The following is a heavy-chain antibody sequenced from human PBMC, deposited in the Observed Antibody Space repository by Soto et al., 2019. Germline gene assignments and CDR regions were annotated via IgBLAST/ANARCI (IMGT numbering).Heavy chain of an antibody. Sequence: SEALSLTCAVYGGSFSGYYWSWIRQPPGKGLEWIGEINHSGSTNYNPSHKSRVTISVDTSKNQFSLKLSSVTAADTAVYYCARGRFSSSWYRAGWFDPWGQGTLVTVSS. V-gene: IGHV4-34*01. CDR3: ARGRFSSSWYRAGWFDP. J-gene: IGHJ5*02. CDR1: GGSFSGYY. CDR2: INHSGST. D-gene: IGHD6-13*01.